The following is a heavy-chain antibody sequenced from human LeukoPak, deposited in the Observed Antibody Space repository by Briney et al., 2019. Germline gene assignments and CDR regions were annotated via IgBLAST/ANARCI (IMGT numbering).Heavy chain of an antibody. CDR3: ARDKPSGSSSGSSFDI. CDR2: IEQDGSEK. D-gene: IGHD1-26*01. V-gene: IGHV3-7*01. Sequence: PGGSLRLSCAASGFTFSSYWMSWVRQAPGKGLEWVANIEQDGSEKYYVDSVQGRFIISRDNAKNSLYLQMNSLRAEDTAVYYCARDKPSGSSSGSSFDIWGQGTMVTVSS. CDR1: GFTFSSYW. J-gene: IGHJ3*02.